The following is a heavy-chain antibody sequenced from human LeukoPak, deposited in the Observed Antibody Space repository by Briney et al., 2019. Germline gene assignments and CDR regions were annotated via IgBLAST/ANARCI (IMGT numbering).Heavy chain of an antibody. Sequence: PGRSLRLSCAASGFTFSNYALHWVRQAPGKGLEWVAVISNDGINKYYADSVKGRFSISRDNSRNTLYLQMNSLRGEDTAVYYCARADVIVGATFPFDYWGQGTLATVSS. CDR2: ISNDGINK. J-gene: IGHJ4*02. CDR3: ARADVIVGATFPFDY. D-gene: IGHD1-26*01. V-gene: IGHV3-30-3*01. CDR1: GFTFSNYA.